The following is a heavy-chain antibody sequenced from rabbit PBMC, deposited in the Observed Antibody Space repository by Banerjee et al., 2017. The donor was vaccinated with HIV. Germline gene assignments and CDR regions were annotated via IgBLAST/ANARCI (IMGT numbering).Heavy chain of an antibody. J-gene: IGHJ4*01. Sequence: QSLEESGGGLVKPGGTLTLTCKASGFSYSGGYDMGWVRQAPGKGLEWIACIYTGHGGTYYASWARGRFTISKTSSTTVDLKMTSLTAADTATYFCARDGYAGHGYPNLWGQGTLVTVS. V-gene: IGHV1S40*01. CDR1: GFSYSGGYD. CDR3: ARDGYAGHGYPNL. D-gene: IGHD4-2*01. CDR2: IYTGHGGT.